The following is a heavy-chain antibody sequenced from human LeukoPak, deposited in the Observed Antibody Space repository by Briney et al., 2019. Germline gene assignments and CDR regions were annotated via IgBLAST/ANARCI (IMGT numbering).Heavy chain of an antibody. CDR3: ARGGRATDY. CDR2: IKQDGSEK. D-gene: IGHD1-26*01. Sequence: GGSLRLSCAASGFTFSDYWMSWVRQAPGKGLEWVANIKQDGSEKYYVDSVEGRFTLSRDNAKNSLYLQMNSLRAEDTAVYYCARGGRATDYWGQGTLVPVSS. J-gene: IGHJ4*02. CDR1: GFTFSDYW. V-gene: IGHV3-7*05.